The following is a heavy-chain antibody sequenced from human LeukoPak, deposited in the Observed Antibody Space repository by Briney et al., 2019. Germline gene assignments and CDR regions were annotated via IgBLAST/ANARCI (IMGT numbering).Heavy chain of an antibody. Sequence: SETLSLTCTVSDGSINTHLWNWIRQPAGKGLEWIGRIHPGGNTNYNPSLKSRVTTSVDTSKEQFSLKLSSVSAADTAVYYCVRGNGELVYWGQGTLVTVSS. CDR1: DGSINTHL. J-gene: IGHJ4*02. D-gene: IGHD4-17*01. CDR3: VRGNGELVY. CDR2: IHPGGNT. V-gene: IGHV4-4*07.